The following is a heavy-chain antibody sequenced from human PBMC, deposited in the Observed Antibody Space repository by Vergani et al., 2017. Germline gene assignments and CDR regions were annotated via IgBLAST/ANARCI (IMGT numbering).Heavy chain of an antibody. CDR1: GYTFTSYY. J-gene: IGHJ4*02. D-gene: IGHD3-3*01. CDR3: ARVSFRDFWSGYPDY. Sequence: QVQLVQSGAEVKKPGASVKVSCKASGYTFTSYYMHWVRQAPGQGLEWMGIINPSGGSTSYAQKFQGRVTMTRDTSTSTVYMELSSLRSEDTAVYYCARVSFRDFWSGYPDYWGQGTLVTASS. V-gene: IGHV1-46*01. CDR2: INPSGGST.